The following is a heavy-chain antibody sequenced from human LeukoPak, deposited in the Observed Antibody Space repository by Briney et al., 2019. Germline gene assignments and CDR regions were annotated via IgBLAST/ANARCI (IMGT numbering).Heavy chain of an antibody. V-gene: IGHV4-38-2*02. D-gene: IGHD3-10*01. CDR1: GYSISSGYY. CDR3: ARDLDDYYGSGSE. Sequence: SETLSLTCTVSGYSISSGYYWGWIRQPPGKGLEWIGSIYHSGSTYYNPSLKSRVTISVDTSKNQFSLKLSSVTAADTAVYYCARDLDDYYGSGSEWGQGTLVTVSS. CDR2: IYHSGST. J-gene: IGHJ4*02.